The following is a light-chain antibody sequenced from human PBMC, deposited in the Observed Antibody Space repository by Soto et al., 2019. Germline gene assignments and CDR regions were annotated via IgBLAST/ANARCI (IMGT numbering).Light chain of an antibody. CDR2: GAS. Sequence: EIVMTQSPATLSVSPGERATLSCRASQSLSSNLAWYQQKPAQAPRLLIYGASTRATGIPARFSGSGSGTEFTLTISSLQSEDFAVYYCQQYDIWPKTFGQGTNVEIK. CDR1: QSLSSN. CDR3: QQYDIWPKT. J-gene: IGKJ1*01. V-gene: IGKV3-15*01.